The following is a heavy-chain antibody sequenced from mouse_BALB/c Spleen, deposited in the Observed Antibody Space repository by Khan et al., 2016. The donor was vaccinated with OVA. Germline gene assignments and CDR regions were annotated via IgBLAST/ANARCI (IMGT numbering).Heavy chain of an antibody. CDR1: GFTFSNYG. CDR3: ASHLTGSFAY. J-gene: IGHJ3*01. CDR2: INSDGTYT. Sequence: EVELVESGGDLVKPGGSLKLSCAASGFTFSNYGMSWVRQIPDKRLEWVATINSDGTYTYYPDSVKGRFTISRNTAKNTLYLEMSSLKSEDTAMYYCASHLTGSFAYWGQGTLGTVSA. D-gene: IGHD4-1*01. V-gene: IGHV5-6*01.